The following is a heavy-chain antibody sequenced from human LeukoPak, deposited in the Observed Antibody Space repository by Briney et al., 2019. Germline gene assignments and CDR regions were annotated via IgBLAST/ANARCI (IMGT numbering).Heavy chain of an antibody. D-gene: IGHD6-19*01. J-gene: IGHJ5*02. V-gene: IGHV3-21*04. Sequence: GGSLRLSCAASGFTFSSYSMNWVRQAPGKGLEWVSSISSSSSYIYYADSVKGRFTISRDNAKNSLYLQMNSLRAEDTALYYCAKGSSSGWLNWFDPWGQGTLVTVSS. CDR1: GFTFSSYS. CDR2: ISSSSSYI. CDR3: AKGSSSGWLNWFDP.